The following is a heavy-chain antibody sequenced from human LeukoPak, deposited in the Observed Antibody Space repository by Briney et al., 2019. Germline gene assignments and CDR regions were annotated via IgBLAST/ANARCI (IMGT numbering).Heavy chain of an antibody. J-gene: IGHJ1*01. V-gene: IGHV4-59*01. CDR1: GGSIISFY. D-gene: IGHD1-26*01. CDR3: AKVQDSGSYYGFQH. Sequence: KPSETLSLTCTVSGGSIISFYWSWIRQSPGKGLEWIGYIYYSGSTNYNPSLKSRVTISVDTSKNQFSLKLSSVTAADTAVYYCAKVQDSGSYYGFQHWGQGTLVTVSS. CDR2: IYYSGST.